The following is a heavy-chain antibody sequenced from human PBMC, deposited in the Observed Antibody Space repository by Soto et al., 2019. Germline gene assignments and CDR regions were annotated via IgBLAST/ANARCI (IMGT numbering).Heavy chain of an antibody. V-gene: IGHV4-61*01. CDR3: ARPHWNSEYYYYGMDV. CDR2: FYYTGST. CDR1: CGSLSSGYYH. J-gene: IGHJ6*02. Sequence: SSETLSLPCTVSCGSLSSGYYHRSWIRQPPGKGLEWIGYFYYTGSTNYNPSLKSRVTISIDASKNQFSLRLSSVTAADTAVYYCARPHWNSEYYYYGMDVWGQGTTVTVSS. D-gene: IGHD1-1*01.